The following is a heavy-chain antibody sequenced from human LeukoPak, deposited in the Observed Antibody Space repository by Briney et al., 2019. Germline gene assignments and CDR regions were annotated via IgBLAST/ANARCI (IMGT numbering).Heavy chain of an antibody. CDR2: ISSSGSSI. CDR3: ARLSSHYNFWSGSPAH. Sequence: GGSLRLSCAASGFTFSSYSMSWVRQAPGKVLEWVSYISSSGSSIYYADSVKGRSTISRDNAKNSLYLQMNSLRAEDTAVYYCARLSSHYNFWSGSPAHWGQGTLVTVSS. J-gene: IGHJ4*02. CDR1: GFTFSSYS. V-gene: IGHV3-48*01. D-gene: IGHD3-3*01.